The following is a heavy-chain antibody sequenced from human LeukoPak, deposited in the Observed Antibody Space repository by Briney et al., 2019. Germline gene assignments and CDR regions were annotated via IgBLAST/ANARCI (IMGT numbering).Heavy chain of an antibody. V-gene: IGHV3-11*05. J-gene: IGHJ4*02. D-gene: IGHD5-12*01. CDR3: AKGIWAGDGGYDPFDY. Sequence: GGSLRLSCAASGFTFSDYYMSWIRQAPGKGLEWVSYISSSSSYTNYADSVKGRFTISRDNSKNTLYLKMNSLRAEDSALYYCAKGIWAGDGGYDPFDYWGQGTLVTVSS. CDR1: GFTFSDYY. CDR2: ISSSSSYT.